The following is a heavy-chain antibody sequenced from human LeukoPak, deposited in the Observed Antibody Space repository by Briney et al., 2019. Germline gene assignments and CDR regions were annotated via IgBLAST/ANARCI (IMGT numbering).Heavy chain of an antibody. Sequence: GGSLRLSCAASGFSFNDAWMDWVRQVPGKGLEWVGRIKSKVYSATADYAAPVMGRFTISRDDSKSTLYLQMNSLEIEDTAVYYCAALGFGDFAASDNWGQGTLVTASS. CDR2: IKSKVYSATA. CDR1: GFSFNDAW. CDR3: AALGFGDFAASDN. D-gene: IGHD3-10*01. V-gene: IGHV3-15*01. J-gene: IGHJ4*02.